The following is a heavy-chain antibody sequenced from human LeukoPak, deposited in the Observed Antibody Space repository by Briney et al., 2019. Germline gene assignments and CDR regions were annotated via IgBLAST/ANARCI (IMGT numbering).Heavy chain of an antibody. V-gene: IGHV1-2*02. CDR2: LNPDSGGT. CDR1: GYTFTEYY. J-gene: IGHJ4*02. CDR3: ARGPRRAFDY. Sequence: ASVKVSCKASGYTFTEYYVHWVRQAPGQGLEWMRWLNPDSGGTNYAQKSEGRVTFTRDTSISTAYMEVNNVTSDDTAFYYCARGPRRAFDYWGQGTLVTVS.